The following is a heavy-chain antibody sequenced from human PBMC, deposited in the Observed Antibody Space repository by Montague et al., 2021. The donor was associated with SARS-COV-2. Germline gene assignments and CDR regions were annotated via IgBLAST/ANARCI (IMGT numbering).Heavy chain of an antibody. V-gene: IGHV4-30-2*06. J-gene: IGHJ3*01. CDR3: ARAASSRGAFDV. CDR1: GGSINSGGYS. D-gene: IGHD3-10*01. CDR2: ILHSGST. Sequence: TLSLTCAVSGGSINSGGYSWSWIRQSPGKGLEWIGYILHSGSTYYNLSLWSRVTISVDRYKSQFSLTLTSMTAADTAVYFCARAASSRGAFDVWGQGTVVTVSS.